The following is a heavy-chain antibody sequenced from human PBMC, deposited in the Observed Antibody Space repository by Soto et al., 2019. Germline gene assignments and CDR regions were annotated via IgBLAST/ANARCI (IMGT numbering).Heavy chain of an antibody. V-gene: IGHV4-31*01. Sequence: QVQLQESGPGLVKPSQTLTLTCTVSGGSISSGGYYWSWIRQHPGKGLEWIGHISDSGNTYYNPSLQSLVTISVDTSKNHFFLNLSAVTAADAAVYYCARTTFYDIFTAYYSLFDYWGQGTLVTVSS. CDR2: ISDSGNT. J-gene: IGHJ4*02. CDR1: GGSISSGGYY. D-gene: IGHD3-9*01. CDR3: ARTTFYDIFTAYYSLFDY.